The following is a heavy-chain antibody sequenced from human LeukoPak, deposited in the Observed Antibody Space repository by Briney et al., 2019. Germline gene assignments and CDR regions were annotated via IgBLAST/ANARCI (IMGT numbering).Heavy chain of an antibody. CDR1: GDSVSSNSAA. Sequence: SQTLSLTCAISGDSVSSNSAAWNWIRLSPSRGLEWLGRTYYRSKWNNDYAVSVKSRITINPDTSKNQFSLQLNSVTPEDTAVYYCAREQHAIAAAGTENYYYYYGMDVWGQGTTVTVSS. CDR3: AREQHAIAAAGTENYYYYYGMDV. J-gene: IGHJ6*02. V-gene: IGHV6-1*01. CDR2: TYYRSKWNN. D-gene: IGHD6-13*01.